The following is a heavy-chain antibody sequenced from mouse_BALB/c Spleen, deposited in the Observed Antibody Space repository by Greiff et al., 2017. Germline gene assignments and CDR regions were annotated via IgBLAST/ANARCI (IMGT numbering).Heavy chain of an antibody. CDR2: ISSGSSTI. D-gene: IGHD2-1*01. Sequence: EVQLVESGGGLVKPGGSRKLSCAASGFTFSSFGMHWVRQAPEKGLEWVAYISSGSSTIYYADTVKGRFTISRDNPKNTLFLQMTSLRSEDTAMYYCARTSLLSGGCWGQGTTRTVSS. CDR1: GFTFSSFG. J-gene: IGHJ2*01. V-gene: IGHV5-17*02. CDR3: ARTSLLSGGC.